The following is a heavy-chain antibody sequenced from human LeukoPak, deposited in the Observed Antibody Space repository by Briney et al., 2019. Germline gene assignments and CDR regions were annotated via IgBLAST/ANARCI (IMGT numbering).Heavy chain of an antibody. CDR3: ARVTSKKYYFDY. Sequence: GGSLRLSCAASGFTFSSYWMSWVRQAPGKGLEWVANIKQDGSEKYYVDSVKGRFTISRDNSRNTLYLQMNSLRAEDTAVYYCARVTSKKYYFDYWGQGTLVTVSS. J-gene: IGHJ4*02. D-gene: IGHD2-21*02. CDR1: GFTFSSYW. CDR2: IKQDGSEK. V-gene: IGHV3-7*01.